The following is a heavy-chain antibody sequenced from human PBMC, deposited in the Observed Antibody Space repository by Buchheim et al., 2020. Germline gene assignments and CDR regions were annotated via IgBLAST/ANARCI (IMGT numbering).Heavy chain of an antibody. J-gene: IGHJ4*02. CDR2: IYSGGST. V-gene: IGHV3-66*01. Sequence: EVQLVESGGGLVQPGGSLRLSCAASGFTVSSNYMSWVRQAPGKGLEWVSVIYSGGSTYYSDSVKGRFTISRDNSKTTRCFHMNSLRAEDTAVYYCARDVGYCSGGSCYSEYYFDYWGQGTL. D-gene: IGHD2-15*01. CDR3: ARDVGYCSGGSCYSEYYFDY. CDR1: GFTVSSNY.